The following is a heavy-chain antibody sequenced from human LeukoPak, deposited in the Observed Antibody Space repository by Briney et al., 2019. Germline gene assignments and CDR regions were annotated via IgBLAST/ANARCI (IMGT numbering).Heavy chain of an antibody. D-gene: IGHD3-22*01. CDR3: ARTYDSSGYYHY. V-gene: IGHV3-53*01. Sequence: GGSLRLSCAASGFTVSSNYMSWVRQAPGKGLEWVSVIYSGGSTYYADSVKGRFTISRDNSKNTLYLQMNSLRAEDTAVYYCARTYDSSGYYHYWGQGALVTVSS. CDR2: IYSGGST. CDR1: GFTVSSNY. J-gene: IGHJ4*02.